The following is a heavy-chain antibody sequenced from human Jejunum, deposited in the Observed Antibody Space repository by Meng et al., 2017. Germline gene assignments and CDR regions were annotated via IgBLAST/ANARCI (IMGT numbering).Heavy chain of an antibody. Sequence: QVERRQGGAGRLKPSETLSLPCAVYGGSSSGFYLGWIRQPPGKGLEWIGEIHPSGSTDYNPSLKSRLTISLDTSKNQFSLSLNSATAADTGIYYCTRGTDRAKSSDYWGQGTLVTVSS. D-gene: IGHD1-14*01. CDR2: IHPSGST. V-gene: IGHV4-34*01. CDR1: GGSSSGFY. CDR3: TRGTDRAKSSDY. J-gene: IGHJ4*02.